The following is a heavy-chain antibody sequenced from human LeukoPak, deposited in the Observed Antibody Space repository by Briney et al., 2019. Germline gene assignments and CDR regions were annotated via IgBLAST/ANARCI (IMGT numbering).Heavy chain of an antibody. CDR1: GGSISSNNCY. V-gene: IGHV4-39*01. CDR2: ISYNGRT. J-gene: IGHJ4*02. D-gene: IGHD6-25*01. Sequence: AETLSLTCTVSGGSISSNNCYWGWIRQPPGKGLEWIGSISYNGRTWYNPSPKSRVTMSVDTSKNQFSLKLSSVTAADTAMYYCAGSGRGGLNSVVDYWGQGTLVTVSS. CDR3: AGSGRGGLNSVVDY.